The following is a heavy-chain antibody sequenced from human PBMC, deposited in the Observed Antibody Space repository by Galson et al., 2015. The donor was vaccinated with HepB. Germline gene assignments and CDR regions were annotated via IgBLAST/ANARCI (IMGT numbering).Heavy chain of an antibody. Sequence: SLRLSCAASGFTFSSYWMHWVRQAPGKGLVWVSRINSDGSSTSYADSVKGRFTISRDNAKNTLYLQMNSLRAEDTAVYYCARDELARGNYYYYYMDVWGKGTTVTVSS. V-gene: IGHV3-74*01. CDR3: ARDELARGNYYYYYMDV. D-gene: IGHD3-16*01. J-gene: IGHJ6*03. CDR2: INSDGSST. CDR1: GFTFSSYW.